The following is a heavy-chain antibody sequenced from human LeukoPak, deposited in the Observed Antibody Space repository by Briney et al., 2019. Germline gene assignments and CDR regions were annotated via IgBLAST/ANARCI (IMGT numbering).Heavy chain of an antibody. CDR2: INAGNGNT. J-gene: IGHJ4*02. V-gene: IGHV1-3*01. CDR3: ARDATTVEYYFDY. CDR1: GYTFTSYA. D-gene: IGHD4-17*01. Sequence: ASVKVSCKASGYTFTSYAMHWVRQAPGQRLEWMGWINAGNGNTKYSQKFQGRVTITRDTSASTAYMELSSLRFEDTAVYYCARDATTVEYYFDYWGQGTLVTVSS.